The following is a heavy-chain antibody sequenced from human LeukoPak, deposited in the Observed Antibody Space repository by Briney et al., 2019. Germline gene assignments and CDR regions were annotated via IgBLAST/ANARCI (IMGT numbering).Heavy chain of an antibody. CDR3: ARDPIAVAGFELDY. Sequence: ASVKVSCKASGYTFTSYYMHWVRQAPGQGLEWMGIINPSGGSTSYAQKFQGRVTMTRDTSISTAYMELSRLTSDDTAVYYCARDPIAVAGFELDYWGQGTLVTVSS. J-gene: IGHJ4*02. CDR1: GYTFTSYY. V-gene: IGHV1-46*01. CDR2: INPSGGST. D-gene: IGHD6-19*01.